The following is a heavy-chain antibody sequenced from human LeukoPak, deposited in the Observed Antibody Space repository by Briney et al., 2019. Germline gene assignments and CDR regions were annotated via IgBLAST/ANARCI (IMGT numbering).Heavy chain of an antibody. Sequence: SETLSLTCTVSGGSLGIYYWSWIRQPPGKGLEWIAYTHYSGTTKYNPSLKSRVTISLDTSENQFSLKLSSVTAADTAIYYCARHAQNFDSSFDYWGQGTLVTVSS. CDR3: ARHAQNFDSSFDY. J-gene: IGHJ4*02. CDR1: GGSLGIYY. D-gene: IGHD3-9*01. V-gene: IGHV4-59*08. CDR2: THYSGTT.